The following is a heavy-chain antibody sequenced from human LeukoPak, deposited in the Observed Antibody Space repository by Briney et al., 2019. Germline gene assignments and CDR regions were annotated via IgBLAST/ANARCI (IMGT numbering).Heavy chain of an antibody. CDR3: ARVSGYCSGGSCYGLPSHGMDV. CDR2: INPSGGST. V-gene: IGHV1-46*01. D-gene: IGHD2-15*01. CDR1: GYTFTNYY. Sequence: ASVTVSCKASGYTFTNYYIHWVRQAPGQGLEWMGIINPSGGSTSSAQKFQGRVTLTRDTSTSTVYMEMSSLRSEDTAVYYCARVSGYCSGGSCYGLPSHGMDVWGQGTTVTVSS. J-gene: IGHJ6*02.